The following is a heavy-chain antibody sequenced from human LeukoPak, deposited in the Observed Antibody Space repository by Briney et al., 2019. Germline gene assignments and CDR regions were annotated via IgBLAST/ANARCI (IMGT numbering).Heavy chain of an antibody. CDR2: IYSSGSS. J-gene: IGHJ4*02. V-gene: IGHV4-4*07. CDR3: ARVGYGDYYFDY. D-gene: IGHD4-17*01. Sequence: SETLSLTCIVSGGSISSYYWSWIRQPAGKGLEWIGRIYSSGSSNYNPSLKSRVTMSIDTSKNQFSLRLSSVTAADTAVYYCARVGYGDYYFDYWGQGTLVTVSS. CDR1: GGSISSYY.